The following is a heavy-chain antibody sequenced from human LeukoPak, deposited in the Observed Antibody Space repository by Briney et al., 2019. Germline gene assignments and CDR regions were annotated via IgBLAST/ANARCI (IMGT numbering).Heavy chain of an antibody. CDR3: AKASKSSSRYYFDY. D-gene: IGHD6-6*01. V-gene: IGHV3-23*01. CDR1: GFTFSSYE. CDR2: ISGSGGST. J-gene: IGHJ4*02. Sequence: GGSLRLSCAASGFTFSSYEMNWVRQAPGKGLEWVSAISGSGGSTYYADSVKGRFTISRDNSKNTLYLQMNSLRAEDTAVYYCAKASKSSSRYYFDYWGQGTLVTVSS.